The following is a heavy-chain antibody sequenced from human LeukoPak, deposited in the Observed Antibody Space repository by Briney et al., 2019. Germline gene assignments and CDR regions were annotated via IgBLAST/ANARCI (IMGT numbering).Heavy chain of an antibody. J-gene: IGHJ4*02. CDR2: ISAYNGDT. CDR1: GYTFSGYG. D-gene: IGHD3-10*01. CDR3: ASSGTDY. V-gene: IGHV1-18*01. Sequence: ASVKVSCKASGYTFSGYGLSWVRQAPGQGLEWMGWISAYNGDTMYAQNLQGRLTMPTDTSTRTAYMELRTLRSDDTAVYFCASSGTDYWGQGTLVVVSS.